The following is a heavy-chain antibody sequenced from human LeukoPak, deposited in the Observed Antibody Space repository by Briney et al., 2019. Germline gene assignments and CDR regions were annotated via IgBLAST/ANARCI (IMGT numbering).Heavy chain of an antibody. D-gene: IGHD3-22*01. CDR1: GFTFSDYG. J-gene: IGHJ4*02. CDR3: AREDRSGYYYIDY. CDR2: IWYDGSNK. V-gene: IGHV3-33*01. Sequence: PGRSLRLSCAASGFTFSDYGIHWVRQAPGKGLEWLAVIWYDGSNKYYADSVKGRFTISRDNSKNTLYLQMNSLRAEDTAVYYCAREDRSGYYYIDYWGQGTLVTVSS.